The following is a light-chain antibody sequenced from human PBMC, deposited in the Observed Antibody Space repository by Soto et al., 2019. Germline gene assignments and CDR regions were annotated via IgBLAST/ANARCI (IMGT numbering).Light chain of an antibody. CDR3: QQRSNWPVT. CDR1: QSVSSS. J-gene: IGKJ5*01. V-gene: IGKV3-11*01. Sequence: EIVLTQSPATLSSSTGERATLSCRASQSVSSSLAWYQQKPGQAPRLLIYGASTRAGGIPARFSGSGSGTDFTLTIRSLEPEDFAVYYCQQRSNWPVTFGQGTRLEIK. CDR2: GAS.